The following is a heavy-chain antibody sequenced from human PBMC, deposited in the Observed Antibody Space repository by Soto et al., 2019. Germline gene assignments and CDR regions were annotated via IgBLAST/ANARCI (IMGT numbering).Heavy chain of an antibody. Sequence: SVKVSCKTSGGTFSSYTISWVRQAPGQGLEWMGGISPILGAASHAPSFQGRVTITADDSTNTAFMKLTSLRSDDTAVYYCARDLPPYCSSTSCFEANWFDPWGQGTPVTVSS. CDR2: ISPILGAA. J-gene: IGHJ5*02. V-gene: IGHV1-69*13. CDR3: ARDLPPYCSSTSCFEANWFDP. CDR1: GGTFSSYT. D-gene: IGHD2-2*01.